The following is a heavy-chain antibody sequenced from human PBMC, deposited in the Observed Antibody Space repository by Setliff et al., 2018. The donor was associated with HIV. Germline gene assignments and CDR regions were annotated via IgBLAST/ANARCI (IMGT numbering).Heavy chain of an antibody. J-gene: IGHJ4*02. CDR1: GYNFARYG. Sequence: ASVKVSCKTTGYNFARYGISWLRQAPGQGLEWMGWISIYNQKTNFAQKFKGRVTFTADKSTSTAYMELSSLRSEDTAVYYCARADSSNWYHVDYWGQGTLVTVSS. CDR2: ISIYNQKT. D-gene: IGHD6-13*01. CDR3: ARADSSNWYHVDY. V-gene: IGHV1-18*01.